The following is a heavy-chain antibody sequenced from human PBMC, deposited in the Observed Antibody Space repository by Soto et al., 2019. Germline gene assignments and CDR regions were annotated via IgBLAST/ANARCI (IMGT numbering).Heavy chain of an antibody. D-gene: IGHD6-19*01. Sequence: QVQLVESGGGVVQPGRSLRLACAASEFSLRDYAIHWVRQAPGKGLEWVAIMSFDGNNNYYADSVRGRFTISRDNSKNKLFLQMNSLRAEDTAMYYCARDGGGWKIGAFDIWGQGTMVTVS. CDR3: ARDGGGWKIGAFDI. CDR1: EFSLRDYA. V-gene: IGHV3-30-3*01. CDR2: MSFDGNNN. J-gene: IGHJ3*02.